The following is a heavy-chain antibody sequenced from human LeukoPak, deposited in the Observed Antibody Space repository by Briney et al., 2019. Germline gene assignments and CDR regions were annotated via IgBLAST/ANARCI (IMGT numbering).Heavy chain of an antibody. CDR2: INTNAGNP. D-gene: IGHD6-25*01. J-gene: IGHJ3*02. Sequence: ASVKVSCKASGHTFTSYAMNWVRQAPGQGLEWMGWINTNAGNPTYAQGFTGRFVFSLDTSVSTAYLQISSLKAEDTAVYYCAREEDGSGDAFDIWGQGTMVTVSS. CDR3: AREEDGSGDAFDI. V-gene: IGHV7-4-1*02. CDR1: GHTFTSYA.